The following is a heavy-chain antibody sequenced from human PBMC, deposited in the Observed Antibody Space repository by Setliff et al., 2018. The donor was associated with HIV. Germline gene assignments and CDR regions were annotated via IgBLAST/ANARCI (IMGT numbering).Heavy chain of an antibody. CDR3: ARVSHTYYYGSGSYSYFDY. D-gene: IGHD3-10*01. J-gene: IGHJ4*02. Sequence: ASVKVSCKASGYTFTSHGISWVRQAPGQGLEWMGWISAYNGNTNYAQKLQGRVTMTTDTSTSTAYMELRSLRSDDTAVYYCARVSHTYYYGSGSYSYFDYWGQGTLVTVSS. V-gene: IGHV1-18*01. CDR1: GYTFTSHG. CDR2: ISAYNGNT.